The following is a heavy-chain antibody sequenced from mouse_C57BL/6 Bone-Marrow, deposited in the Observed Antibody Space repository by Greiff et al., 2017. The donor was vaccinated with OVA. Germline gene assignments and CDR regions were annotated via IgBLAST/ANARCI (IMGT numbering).Heavy chain of an antibody. CDR2: INPNNGGT. V-gene: IGHV1-18*01. D-gene: IGHD1-1*01. J-gene: IGHJ1*03. CDR3: ARGTLYYYGSSPWYFDV. CDR1: GYTFTDYN. Sequence: EVQLQQSGPELVKPGASVKIPCKASGYTFTDYNMDWVKQSHGKSLEWIGDINPNNGGTIYNQKFKGKATLTVDKSSSTAYMELRSLTSEDTAVYYCARGTLYYYGSSPWYFDVWGTGTTVTVSS.